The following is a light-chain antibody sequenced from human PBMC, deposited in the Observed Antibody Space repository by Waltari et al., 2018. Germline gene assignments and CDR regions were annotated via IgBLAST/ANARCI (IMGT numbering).Light chain of an antibody. V-gene: IGKV4-1*01. CDR1: ETILFNSNNKNS. CDR3: QQYYTVSRT. J-gene: IGKJ1*01. CDR2: CAS. Sequence: DIVMTQSPDSLAVPLGERATINCKSSETILFNSNNKNSLAWYQQKAGQPPKLVVYCASTRESGVPDRFSGSGSGTDFTLTISSLQAEDVAVYYCQQYYTVSRTFGQGTRVEIK.